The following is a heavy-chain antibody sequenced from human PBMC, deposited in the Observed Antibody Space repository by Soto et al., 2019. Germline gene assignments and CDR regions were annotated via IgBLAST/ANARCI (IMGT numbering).Heavy chain of an antibody. Sequence: ASETLSLTCTVSGGSISSGGYYWSWIRQHPGKGLEWIGYIYYSGSTYYNPSLKSRVTISVDTSKNQFSLKLSSVTAADTAVYYCARSIYSYGSFYYYYGMDVWGQRTTVTVSS. CDR2: IYYSGST. V-gene: IGHV4-31*03. D-gene: IGHD5-18*01. CDR3: ARSIYSYGSFYYYYGMDV. CDR1: GGSISSGGYY. J-gene: IGHJ6*02.